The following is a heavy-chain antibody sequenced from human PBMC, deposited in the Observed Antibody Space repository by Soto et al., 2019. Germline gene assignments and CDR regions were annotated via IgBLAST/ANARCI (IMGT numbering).Heavy chain of an antibody. V-gene: IGHV3-30*18. CDR1: GFTFSSYA. D-gene: IGHD6-6*01. CDR2: ISYDGSNK. CDR3: AKDPLNSSSPSYYYYYGMDV. Sequence: GSLRRSCAACGFTFSSYAMSWVRQAPGKGLEWVAVISYDGSNKYYADSVKGRFTISRDNSKNTLYLQMNSLRAEDTAVYYCAKDPLNSSSPSYYYYYGMDVWGQGTTVTVSS. J-gene: IGHJ6*02.